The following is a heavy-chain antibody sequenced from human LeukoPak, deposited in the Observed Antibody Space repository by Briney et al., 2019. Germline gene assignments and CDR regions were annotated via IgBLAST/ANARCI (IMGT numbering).Heavy chain of an antibody. CDR1: GGSISSGDYY. Sequence: PSQTLSLTCTVSGGSISSGDYYWSWIRQPPGKGLEWIGYIYYSGSTYYNPSLKSRVTISVDTSKNQFSLKLSSVTAADTAVYYCASPRARGGSDPFDYWGQGTLVTVSS. CDR2: IYYSGST. CDR3: ASPRARGGSDPFDY. V-gene: IGHV4-30-4*08. J-gene: IGHJ4*02. D-gene: IGHD1-26*01.